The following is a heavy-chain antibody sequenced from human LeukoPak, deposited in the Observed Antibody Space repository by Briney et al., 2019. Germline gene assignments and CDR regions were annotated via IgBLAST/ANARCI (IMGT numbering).Heavy chain of an antibody. CDR2: IKSQTGGGTT. CDR1: GSSFSYAW. CDR3: TRVGTTWFHS. J-gene: IGHJ5*01. D-gene: IGHD1-26*01. V-gene: IGHV3-15*01. Sequence: PGGSLRLSCADPGSSFSYAWLSWVRQAPAKGLDPAGRIKSQTGGGTTDYAAPVKGRFSISRDDSKNILYLQMNSLKTEDTAVYYCTRVGTTWFHSWGQGTLVTVSS.